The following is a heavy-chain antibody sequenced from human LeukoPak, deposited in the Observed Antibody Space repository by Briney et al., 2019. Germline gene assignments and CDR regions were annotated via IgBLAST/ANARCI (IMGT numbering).Heavy chain of an antibody. Sequence: PGGSLRLSCAASGFTFRSCAMHWVRQAPGKGLEYVSGIDTSGGSTYYANSVKGRFTISRDNSENTLHLQMGSLTPEDMAVYYCARGDIFTGRGPNSNWGQGTLVSVSS. CDR2: IDTSGGST. J-gene: IGHJ4*02. CDR1: GFTFRSCA. CDR3: ARGDIFTGRGPNSN. D-gene: IGHD3-9*01. V-gene: IGHV3-64*01.